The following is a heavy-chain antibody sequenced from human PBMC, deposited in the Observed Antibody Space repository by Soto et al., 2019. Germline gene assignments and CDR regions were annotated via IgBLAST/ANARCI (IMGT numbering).Heavy chain of an antibody. D-gene: IGHD3-22*01. J-gene: IGHJ4*02. CDR2: ISYDGSNK. V-gene: IGHV3-30-3*01. CDR1: GFTFSSYA. CDR3: VRDGNHYDSSGPCFDY. Sequence: SLRLSCAASGFTFSSYAMHWVRQAPGKGLEWVAVISYDGSNKYYTDSVKGRFTISRDNSKNTLYLQMNSLRTEDTAVHYCVRDGNHYDSSGPCFDYWGQGTLVTVSS.